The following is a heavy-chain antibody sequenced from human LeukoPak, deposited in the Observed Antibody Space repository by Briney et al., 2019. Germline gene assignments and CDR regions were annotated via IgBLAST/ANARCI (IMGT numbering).Heavy chain of an antibody. D-gene: IGHD6-13*01. V-gene: IGHV4-4*07. J-gene: IGHJ4*02. Sequence: SETLSLTCTVSGGSISSYYWSWIRQPAGKGLEWIGRIYTSGSTDYNPSLKSRVTISVGTSKNQFSLRLRSVTAADTAVYYCARVTGYMVEDYFDSWGQGTLVTVSS. CDR2: IYTSGST. CDR1: GGSISSYY. CDR3: ARVTGYMVEDYFDS.